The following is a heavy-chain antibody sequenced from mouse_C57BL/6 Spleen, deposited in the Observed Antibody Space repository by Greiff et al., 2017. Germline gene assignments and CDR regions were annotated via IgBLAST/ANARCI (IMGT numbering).Heavy chain of an antibody. D-gene: IGHD2-10*02. J-gene: IGHJ4*01. V-gene: IGHV2-2*01. CDR1: GFSLTSYG. Sequence: VQLQQSGPGLVQPSQSLSITCTVPGFSLTSYGVHWVRQSPGKGLEWLGVIWSGGSTDYNAAFISGLSISKDNSKSQVFFRMSRLQADDTAIYYCARNLDAMDYWGQGTSVTVSS. CDR2: IWSGGST. CDR3: ARNLDAMDY.